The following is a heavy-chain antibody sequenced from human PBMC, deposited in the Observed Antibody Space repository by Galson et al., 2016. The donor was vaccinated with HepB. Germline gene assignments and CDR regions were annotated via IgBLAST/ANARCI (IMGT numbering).Heavy chain of an antibody. CDR3: ARYRSTAQANKWYDALDR. CDR2: INQNGGRT. Sequence: SLRLSCAASRLTFSTYWMTWVRQAPGNGLEWVANINQNGGRTNYVDSVKGRFTISRDNAKNSLYLQMNSLRPEDTDIYYCARYRSTAQANKWYDALDRWGHGTLVTVSS. V-gene: IGHV3-7*04. J-gene: IGHJ3*01. CDR1: RLTFSTYW. D-gene: IGHD2-15*01.